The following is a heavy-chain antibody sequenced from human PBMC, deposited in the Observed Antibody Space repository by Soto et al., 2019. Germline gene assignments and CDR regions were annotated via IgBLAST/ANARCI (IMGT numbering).Heavy chain of an antibody. Sequence: QVQLVQSGAEVRKPGASVKVSCRTSGYTFTHYYIYWVRQAPGQGLEWLGIITPARGSTNYVHEFQARATLTIDTFATTVYMELTGLISEDTAIFSFASNLAAGDHWGQGTLVTVSS. CDR1: GYTFTHYY. D-gene: IGHD6-13*01. CDR2: ITPARGST. J-gene: IGHJ4*02. CDR3: ASNLAAGDH. V-gene: IGHV1-46*01.